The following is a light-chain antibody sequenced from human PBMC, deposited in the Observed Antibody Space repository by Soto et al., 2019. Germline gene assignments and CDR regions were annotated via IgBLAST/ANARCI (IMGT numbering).Light chain of an antibody. V-gene: IGKV3-11*01. Sequence: EIVLTQSPATLSLSPGERATLSCRASQSVSSYLAWYQQKPGQAPRLLIYDASNRATGIPARFSGGGSGTDFTLTISSLEPEDFAVYYCQQRSEWPRTFGQGTKVDIK. CDR1: QSVSSY. CDR2: DAS. CDR3: QQRSEWPRT. J-gene: IGKJ1*01.